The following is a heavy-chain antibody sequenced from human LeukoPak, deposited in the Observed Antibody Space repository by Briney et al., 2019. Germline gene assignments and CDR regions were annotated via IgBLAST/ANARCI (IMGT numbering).Heavy chain of an antibody. D-gene: IGHD4-17*01. V-gene: IGHV3-48*01. J-gene: IGHJ4*02. CDR2: INSRSGII. CDR3: ARDARDYGDYDY. Sequence: GGSLRLSCAASGFTLSNYAMNWVRQAPGKGLEWVSYINSRSGIIRYADSVKGRITISRDNAKKSLDLQMNSLRAEDTAVYYCARDARDYGDYDYWGQGTLVTVSS. CDR1: GFTLSNYA.